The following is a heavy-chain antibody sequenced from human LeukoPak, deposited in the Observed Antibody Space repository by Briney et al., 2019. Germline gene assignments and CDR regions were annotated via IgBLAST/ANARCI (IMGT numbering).Heavy chain of an antibody. CDR1: GFTFSSYS. D-gene: IGHD5-18*01. Sequence: GGSLRLSCAASGFTFSSYSMNWVRQAPGKGLEWVSYISSSSSTIYYADSVKGRFTISRDNAKNTLSLQVRSLRTEDTAVYYCAKDRYSYAFEYSDSWGQGTLVTVSS. V-gene: IGHV3-48*01. J-gene: IGHJ4*02. CDR2: ISSSSSTI. CDR3: AKDRYSYAFEYSDS.